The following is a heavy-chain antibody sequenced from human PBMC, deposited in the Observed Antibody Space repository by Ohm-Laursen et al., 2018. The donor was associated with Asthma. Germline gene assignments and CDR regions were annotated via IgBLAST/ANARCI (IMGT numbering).Heavy chain of an antibody. CDR3: ARDSGYSGYYGFYHSYGMDV. Sequence: SLRLSCSASGFTFSSYSMNWVRQAPGKGLEWVSSISSSSSYIYYADSVKGRFTISRDNAKNSLYLQMNSLRAEDTAVYYCARDSGYSGYYGFYHSYGMDVWGQGTTVTVSS. V-gene: IGHV3-21*01. CDR1: GFTFSSYS. CDR2: ISSSSSYI. J-gene: IGHJ6*02. D-gene: IGHD3-10*01.